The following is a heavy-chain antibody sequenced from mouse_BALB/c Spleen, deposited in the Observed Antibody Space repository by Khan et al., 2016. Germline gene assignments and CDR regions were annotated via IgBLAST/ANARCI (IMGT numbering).Heavy chain of an antibody. CDR1: GYTFTNYW. D-gene: IGHD1-1*01. CDR3: ARCYYGRSYWSFDV. V-gene: IGHV1-63*02. J-gene: IGHJ1*01. Sequence: QVQLKQSGAELVRPGTSVKISCKASGYTFTNYWLGWVKQRPGHGLEWIGDIYPGGGYTNYNEKFKGKATLTADTSSSTAYMQLSSLTSEDSAVYFCARCYYGRSYWSFDVWGAGTTVTVSS. CDR2: IYPGGGYT.